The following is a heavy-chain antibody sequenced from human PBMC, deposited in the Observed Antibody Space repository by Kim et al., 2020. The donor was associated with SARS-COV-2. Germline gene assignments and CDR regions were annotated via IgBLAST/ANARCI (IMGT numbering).Heavy chain of an antibody. CDR2: IIPIFGTA. J-gene: IGHJ5*02. CDR3: ARDGSFISDFWSRGGRAFDP. D-gene: IGHD3-3*01. V-gene: IGHV1-69*13. CDR1: GGTFSSYA. Sequence: SVKVSCKASGGTFSSYAISWVRQAPGQGLEWMGGIIPIFGTANYAQKFQGRVTITADESTSTAYMELSSLRSEDTAVYYCARDGSFISDFWSRGGRAFDPWGQGTLVTVSS.